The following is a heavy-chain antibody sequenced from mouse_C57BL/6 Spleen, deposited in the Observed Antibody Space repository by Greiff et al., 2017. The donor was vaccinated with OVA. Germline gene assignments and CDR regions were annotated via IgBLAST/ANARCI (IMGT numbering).Heavy chain of an antibody. Sequence: EVKLQESGAELVRPGASVKLSCTASGFNIKDYYMHWVKQRPEQGLEWIGRIDPEDGDTEYAPKFQGKATMTADTSSNTAYLQLSSLTSEDTAVYYCTTAYYGSSYWFAYWGQGTLVTVSA. V-gene: IGHV14-1*01. D-gene: IGHD1-1*01. J-gene: IGHJ3*01. CDR2: IDPEDGDT. CDR1: GFNIKDYY. CDR3: TTAYYGSSYWFAY.